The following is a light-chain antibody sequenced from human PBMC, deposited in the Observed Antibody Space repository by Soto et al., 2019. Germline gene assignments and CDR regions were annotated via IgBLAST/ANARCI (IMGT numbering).Light chain of an antibody. CDR3: AAWDDILNAYV. V-gene: IGLV1-44*01. CDR2: SNN. Sequence: QSVLPQPPSVSEAPGQRVIISCSGTSSSVGSNPVSWYQLLAGTAPKLLIYSNNQRPSGVPDRFSGSRSGTSASLAISGLQSDGESEYYCAAWDDILNAYVFGTGTKV. J-gene: IGLJ1*01. CDR1: SSSVGSNP.